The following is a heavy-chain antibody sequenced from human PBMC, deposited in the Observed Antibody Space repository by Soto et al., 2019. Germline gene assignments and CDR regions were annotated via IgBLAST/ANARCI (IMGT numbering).Heavy chain of an antibody. J-gene: IGHJ5*02. Sequence: SETLSLTCTVSGDSITSYHWSWIRQPPGKGLEWVGNISYTWSTIHNPSPESRTTISLDPSKNPVSLYLNSVTDDAASVYYCASVGGWPVWFDPGAGEPWSPSPQ. V-gene: IGHV4-59*13. CDR2: ISYTWST. D-gene: IGHD3-10*01. CDR1: GDSITSYH. CDR3: ASVGGWPVWFDP.